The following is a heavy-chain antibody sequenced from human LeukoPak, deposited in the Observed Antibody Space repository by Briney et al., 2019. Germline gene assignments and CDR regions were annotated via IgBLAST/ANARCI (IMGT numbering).Heavy chain of an antibody. D-gene: IGHD3-10*01. Sequence: GGSLRLSCAASGFTFDDYTMHWVRQAPGKGLEWVSLISWDGGSTYYADSVKGRFTISRDNSKNSLYLQMNSLRTEDTALYYCAKEHDFGELLWGYFDYWGQGTLVTVSS. CDR2: ISWDGGST. V-gene: IGHV3-43*01. J-gene: IGHJ4*02. CDR3: AKEHDFGELLWGYFDY. CDR1: GFTFDDYT.